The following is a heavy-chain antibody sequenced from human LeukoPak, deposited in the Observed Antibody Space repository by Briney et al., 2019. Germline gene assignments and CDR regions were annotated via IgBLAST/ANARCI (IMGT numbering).Heavy chain of an antibody. D-gene: IGHD3-22*01. V-gene: IGHV3-15*01. CDR3: ATDWYYYDSSGYYPIF. CDR1: GFAFSDVW. CDR2: IKSKADGGTA. Sequence: GGSLRLSCAASGFAFSDVWMSWGRQAPGKGLEWVGRIKSKADGGTADYAAPLKGRFTFSRDDSKNTLYLQMNSLKTEDTAVYYCATDWYYYDSSGYYPIFWGQGTLVTVSS. J-gene: IGHJ4*02.